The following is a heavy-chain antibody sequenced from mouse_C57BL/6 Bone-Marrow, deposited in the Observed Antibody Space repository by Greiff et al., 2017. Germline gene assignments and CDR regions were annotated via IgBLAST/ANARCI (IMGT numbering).Heavy chain of an antibody. CDR3: ARQYYGSGTWFAY. CDR1: GFTFSSYG. D-gene: IGHD1-1*01. Sequence: EVHLVESGGDLVKPGGSLKLSCAASGFTFSSYGMSWVRQTPDKRLEWVATISSGGSYTYYPDSVKGRFTISRDNAKNTLYLQMSSLKSEDTAMYYCARQYYGSGTWFAYWGQGTLVTVSA. CDR2: ISSGGSYT. V-gene: IGHV5-6*01. J-gene: IGHJ3*01.